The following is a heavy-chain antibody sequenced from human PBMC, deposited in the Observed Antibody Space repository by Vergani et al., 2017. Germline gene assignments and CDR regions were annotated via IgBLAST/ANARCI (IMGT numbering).Heavy chain of an antibody. CDR3: ARSLEWLFLVDY. D-gene: IGHD3-3*01. Sequence: QVQLQESGPGLVKPSETLSLTCTVSGGSVSSGDYYWSWIRQPPGKGLEWIGYIYYSGSTYYNPSLKSRVTISVDTSKNQFSLKLSSVTAADTAVYYCARSLEWLFLVDYWGQGTLVTVSS. V-gene: IGHV4-30-4*08. CDR2: IYYSGST. CDR1: GGSVSSGDYY. J-gene: IGHJ4*02.